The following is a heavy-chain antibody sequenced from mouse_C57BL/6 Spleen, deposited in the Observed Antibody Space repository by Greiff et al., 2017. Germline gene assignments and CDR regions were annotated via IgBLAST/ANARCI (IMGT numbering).Heavy chain of an antibody. CDR3: TTTVVAPFDY. CDR1: GFTFSDAW. CDR2: IRNKANNHAT. V-gene: IGHV6-6*01. D-gene: IGHD1-1*01. J-gene: IGHJ2*01. Sequence: EVQLVESGGGLVQPGGSMKLSCAASGFTFSDAWMDWVRQSPEKGLEWVAEIRNKANNHATYYAESVKGRFTISRDDSKSSVYLQMNSLRAEDTGIYYCTTTVVAPFDYWGQGTTLTVSS.